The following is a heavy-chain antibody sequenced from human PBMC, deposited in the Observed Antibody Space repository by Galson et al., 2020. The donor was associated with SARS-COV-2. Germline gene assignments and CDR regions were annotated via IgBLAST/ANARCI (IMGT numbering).Heavy chain of an antibody. V-gene: IGHV4-61*09. CDR1: GGSISSGSYY. J-gene: IGHJ4*02. D-gene: IGHD3-22*01. CDR3: ATSRLYYYDSSGSD. CDR2: IYTSGST. Sequence: SETLSFTCTVSGGSISSGSYYWSWIRQPAGKGLEWIGHIYTSGSTNYNPSLKSRVTLSVDTSKNQFSLKLSSVTAADTAVYYCATSRLYYYDSSGSDWGQGTLVTVSS.